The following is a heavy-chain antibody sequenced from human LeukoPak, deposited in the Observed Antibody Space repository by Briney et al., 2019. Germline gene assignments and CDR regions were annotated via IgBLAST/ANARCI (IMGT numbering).Heavy chain of an antibody. V-gene: IGHV1-2*02. CDR3: ARTPLYCSSTSCYYSWFDP. CDR1: GYTFTGYY. Sequence: RASVKVSCMASGYTFTGYYMHWVRQAPGQGLEWMGWISPNSGGTNYAQKFQGRVTMTRDTTISTAYMELSRLRSDDTAVYYCARTPLYCSSTSCYYSWFDPWGQGTLVTVSS. D-gene: IGHD2-2*01. J-gene: IGHJ5*02. CDR2: ISPNSGGT.